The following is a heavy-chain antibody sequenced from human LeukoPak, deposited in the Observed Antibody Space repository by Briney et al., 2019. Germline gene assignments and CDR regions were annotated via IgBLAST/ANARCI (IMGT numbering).Heavy chain of an antibody. Sequence: SETLSLTRTVSGGSISSGSYFWTWIRQPAGKRLEWIGRINTSGSTNYNPSLKSRVTISVDTSKNQFSLKLSSVTAADTAVFFCAREGYTSSWYSGYYYFDYWGQGTLVTVSS. CDR3: AREGYTSSWYSGYYYFDY. CDR1: GGSISSGSYF. J-gene: IGHJ4*02. D-gene: IGHD6-13*01. CDR2: INTSGST. V-gene: IGHV4-61*02.